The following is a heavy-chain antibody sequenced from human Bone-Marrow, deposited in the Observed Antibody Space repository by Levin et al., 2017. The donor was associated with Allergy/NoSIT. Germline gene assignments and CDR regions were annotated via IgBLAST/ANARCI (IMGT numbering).Heavy chain of an antibody. CDR1: GFTFSNAW. Sequence: GGSLRLSCVASGFTFSNAWMNWVRQAPGKGLEWVGRINSKTDGGTTDYAAPVKGRFTISRDDSKNTLYLQMSSLKIEDTAVYYCTTNPVIQPYSGGWDPWFDPWGQGTLVTVSS. CDR3: TTNPVIQPYSGGWDPWFDP. J-gene: IGHJ5*02. D-gene: IGHD6-19*01. CDR2: INSKTDGGTT. V-gene: IGHV3-15*07.